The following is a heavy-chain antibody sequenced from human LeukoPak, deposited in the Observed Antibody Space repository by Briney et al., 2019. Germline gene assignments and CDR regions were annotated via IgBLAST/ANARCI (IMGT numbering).Heavy chain of an antibody. J-gene: IGHJ4*01. D-gene: IGHD6-6*01. Sequence: SETLSLTCNVSGDSISKSRHFWAWIRQSPGRGLEWIGYIYNSGRTYYNPSLESQVSISVDTSKNHLSLTLTSVTAADTAVYFCARDRPFNPLVYWGQGTLVIVSS. V-gene: IGHV4-39*07. CDR2: IYNSGRT. CDR3: ARDRPFNPLVY. CDR1: GDSISKSRHF.